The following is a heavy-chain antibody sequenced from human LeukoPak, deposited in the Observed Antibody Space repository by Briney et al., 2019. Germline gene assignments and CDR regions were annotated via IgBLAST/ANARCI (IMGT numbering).Heavy chain of an antibody. Sequence: GGSLRLSCAASGFTFSSYAMNWVRQAPGKGLEWVSSISSSSSYIYYADSVKGRFTISRDNAKNSLYLQMNSLRAEDTAVYYCARDPISRGVVVPAAIYWGQGALVTVSS. D-gene: IGHD2-2*01. CDR2: ISSSSSYI. CDR3: ARDPISRGVVVPAAIY. V-gene: IGHV3-21*01. CDR1: GFTFSSYA. J-gene: IGHJ4*02.